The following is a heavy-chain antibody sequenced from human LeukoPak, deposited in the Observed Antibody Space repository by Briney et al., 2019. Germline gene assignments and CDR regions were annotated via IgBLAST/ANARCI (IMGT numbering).Heavy chain of an antibody. Sequence: GGSLRPSCAASGFTFSSYGMHWVRQAPGKGLEWVAVIWNDGSNKYYAESVKGRFTISRDNSKNTLHLQMNSLRAEDTAVYYCARDPPMYYYDEPGSRDAFDIWGQGTMVTVSS. CDR3: ARDPPMYYYDEPGSRDAFDI. V-gene: IGHV3-33*08. D-gene: IGHD3-22*01. CDR1: GFTFSSYG. CDR2: IWNDGSNK. J-gene: IGHJ3*02.